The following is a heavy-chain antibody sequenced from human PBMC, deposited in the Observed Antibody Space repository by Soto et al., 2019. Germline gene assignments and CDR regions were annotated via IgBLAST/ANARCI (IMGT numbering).Heavy chain of an antibody. D-gene: IGHD3-10*01. Sequence: QVQLQESGPGLVKPSQTLSLTCTVSGGSISNSGYYWNWIRQHPGKCLEWIGYIYYSESTYYNPSLKTRLTISIDTSRNQFSLKLNSVTAADTAVYYCARYDGSGSWYYFDYWGQGTLVTVSS. V-gene: IGHV4-31*03. CDR1: GGSISNSGYY. CDR2: IYYSEST. CDR3: ARYDGSGSWYYFDY. J-gene: IGHJ4*02.